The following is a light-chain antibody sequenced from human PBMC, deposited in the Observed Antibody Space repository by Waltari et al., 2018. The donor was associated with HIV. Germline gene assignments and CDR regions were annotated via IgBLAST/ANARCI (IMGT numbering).Light chain of an antibody. Sequence: EVVMTQSPATLSVSPGETVTLSCTASQTLKSNLAWYLQRPGPPPRLITYCSSTRAAGIPARFSGNGSGTDFSLTISSLQSEDFAVYFCQHYTNWPPGYTFGQGTKLEIK. J-gene: IGKJ2*01. V-gene: IGKV3-15*01. CDR3: QHYTNWPPGYT. CDR1: QTLKSN. CDR2: CSS.